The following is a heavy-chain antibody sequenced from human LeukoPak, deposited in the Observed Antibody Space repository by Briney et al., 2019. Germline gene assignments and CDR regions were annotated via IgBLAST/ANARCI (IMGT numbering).Heavy chain of an antibody. CDR1: GFTFSTYW. CDR3: AREVPYYGMDV. V-gene: IGHV3-48*04. CDR2: ISSSGSTI. Sequence: PGGSLRLSCAASGFTFSTYWMSWVRQAPGKGLEWVSYISSSGSTIYYADSVKGRFTISRDNAKNSLYLQMNSLRAEDTAVYYCAREVPYYGMDVWGQGTTVTVSS. J-gene: IGHJ6*02.